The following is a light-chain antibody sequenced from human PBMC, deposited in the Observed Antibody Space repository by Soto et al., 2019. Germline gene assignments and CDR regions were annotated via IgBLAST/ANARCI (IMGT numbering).Light chain of an antibody. CDR3: SSYTSSSTSSVV. Sequence: QSALTQPASVSGSPGQSITISCTGTSSDVGGYNYVSWYQQHPGKAPKLMIYEVSNWPSGVSNRFSGSKSGNTASLTISGLQAEDEADYYCSSYTSSSTSSVVFGGGTKLTVL. J-gene: IGLJ2*01. CDR2: EVS. CDR1: SSDVGGYNY. V-gene: IGLV2-14*01.